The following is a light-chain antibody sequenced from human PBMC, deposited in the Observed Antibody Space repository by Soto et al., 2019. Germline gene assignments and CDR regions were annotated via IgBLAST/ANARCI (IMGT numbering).Light chain of an antibody. Sequence: DIQMTQSPSTLSASAGETVTITCRASHSISTFLAWYQQKPGKAPKLLIYAASTLQSGVPSRFSGSGSGTDFTLTISRLQTEDFATYECQQVNSYTLTFGGGTKVVIK. V-gene: IGKV1-9*01. CDR1: HSISTF. CDR2: AAS. CDR3: QQVNSYTLT. J-gene: IGKJ4*01.